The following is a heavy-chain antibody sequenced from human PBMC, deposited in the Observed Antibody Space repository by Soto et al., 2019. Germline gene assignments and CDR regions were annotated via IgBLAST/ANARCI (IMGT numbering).Heavy chain of an antibody. D-gene: IGHD3-10*01. CDR3: ATAYGSGSQAFDY. Sequence: QVHLVQSGAELKKPGSSVRVSCKASGDTFNFYTINWVRQAPGLGLEWMGRTNPILSMSYSALKFQGRLSTSADKSTSTAYMDLRSLRSDDTAVYYCATAYGSGSQAFDYWGQGALVTVSS. V-gene: IGHV1-69*02. CDR1: GDTFNFYT. CDR2: TNPILSMS. J-gene: IGHJ4*02.